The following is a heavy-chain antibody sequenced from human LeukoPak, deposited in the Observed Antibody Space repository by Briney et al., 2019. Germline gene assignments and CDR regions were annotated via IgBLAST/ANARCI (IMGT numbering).Heavy chain of an antibody. V-gene: IGHV3-23*01. Sequence: GGSLRLSCAASGFSFSSFDMSWVRQAPGKGLEWVSTIGGSGGSTYYADSVKGRFTISRDNSKNTLYLQMNSLRAEDTAVYYCARDSRTTTVTTPAWYFDLWGRGTLVTVSS. J-gene: IGHJ2*01. CDR3: ARDSRTTTVTTPAWYFDL. CDR2: IGGSGGST. CDR1: GFSFSSFD. D-gene: IGHD4-17*01.